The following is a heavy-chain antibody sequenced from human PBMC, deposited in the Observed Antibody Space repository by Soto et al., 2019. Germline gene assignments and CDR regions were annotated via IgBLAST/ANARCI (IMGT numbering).Heavy chain of an antibody. Sequence: PWVSRRLSCAASGFTFSSYGMHRVLQAPGKGLEWVAVIWYDGSNKSYVDSVKRRLTNSRDNSRTKSYLQMTSLRPENTAMYYCAREPIVRIAFSVYLGQGTLVNVSS. D-gene: IGHD2-21*01. CDR3: AREPIVRIAFSVY. CDR1: GFTFSSYG. V-gene: IGHV3-33*01. J-gene: IGHJ4*02. CDR2: IWYDGSNK.